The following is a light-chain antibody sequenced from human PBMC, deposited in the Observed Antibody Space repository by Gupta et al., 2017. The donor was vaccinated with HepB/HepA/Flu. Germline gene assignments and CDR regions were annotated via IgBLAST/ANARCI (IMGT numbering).Light chain of an antibody. Sequence: EVLSTPSAGTLYLSPGETATRSCRASQSVLNDYLAWYQQKAGQAPRLLIYATSNRATGLPDRFSGSASGTDFTLTITKRDPEDFAVYYCQHDDPYLWNFGHGTKLEI. V-gene: IGKV3-20*01. CDR2: ATS. CDR1: QSVLNDY. CDR3: QHDDPYLWN. J-gene: IGKJ1*01.